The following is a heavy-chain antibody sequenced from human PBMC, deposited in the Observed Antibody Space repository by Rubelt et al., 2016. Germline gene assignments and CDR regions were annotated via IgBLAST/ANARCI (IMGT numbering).Heavy chain of an antibody. D-gene: IGHD3-10*01. CDR3: ASDVREYYGSGSYYNELD. CDR1: GYSISSGYY. J-gene: IGHJ4*02. Sequence: QVQLQESGPGLVKPSETLSLTCTVSGYSISSGYYWGWIRQPPGKGLEWIGSIYHSGSTCYNPSLNSRVLILVATSKNQCSLELSSVAAADTAVYYCASDVREYYGSGSYYNELDWGQGTLVTVSS. CDR2: IYHSGST. V-gene: IGHV4-38-2*02.